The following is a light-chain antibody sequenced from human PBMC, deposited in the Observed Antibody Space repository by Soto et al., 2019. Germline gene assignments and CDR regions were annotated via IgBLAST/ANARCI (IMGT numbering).Light chain of an antibody. Sequence: QSALTQPASVSGSPGQSITISCTGTSSDVGGYNYVSWYQQHPGKAPKLMIYDVSNRPSGVSNRFSGSKSGNTASLTISGLQAEDEADYYCSSHTSSCTAGVFGGGTKLTVL. CDR2: DVS. CDR1: SSDVGGYNY. J-gene: IGLJ2*01. CDR3: SSHTSSCTAGV. V-gene: IGLV2-14*01.